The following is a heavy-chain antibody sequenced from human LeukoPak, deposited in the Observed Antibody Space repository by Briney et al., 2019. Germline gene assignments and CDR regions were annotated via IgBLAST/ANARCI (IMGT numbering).Heavy chain of an antibody. CDR3: ARGLVHDTSGYYSDY. J-gene: IGHJ4*02. CDR1: RFTFSNYG. CDR2: INSDDSRT. V-gene: IGHV3-74*01. D-gene: IGHD3-22*01. Sequence: GKSLRLSCTASRFTFSNYGMHWVRQASGKGLVWVSRINSDDSRTTYADSVKGRFTISRDNAKNTLYLQMNSLRAEDTAVYYCARGLVHDTSGYYSDYWGQGTLVTVSS.